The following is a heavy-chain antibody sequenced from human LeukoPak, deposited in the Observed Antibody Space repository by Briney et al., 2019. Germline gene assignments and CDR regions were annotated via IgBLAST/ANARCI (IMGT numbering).Heavy chain of an antibody. Sequence: ASVKVSCKASGYTFTSYGISWVRQAPGQGLEWMGWISAYNGNTNYAQKLQGRVTMTTDTSASTAYMELSSLRSEDMAVYYCARSDYVWGSYVYWGQGTLVTVSS. J-gene: IGHJ4*02. D-gene: IGHD3-16*01. CDR1: GYTFTSYG. CDR3: ARSDYVWGSYVY. CDR2: ISAYNGNT. V-gene: IGHV1-18*03.